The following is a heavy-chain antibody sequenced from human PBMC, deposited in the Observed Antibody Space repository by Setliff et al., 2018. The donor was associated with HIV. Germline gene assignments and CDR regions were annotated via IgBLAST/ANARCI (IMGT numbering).Heavy chain of an antibody. J-gene: IGHJ3*01. V-gene: IGHV4-38-2*01. CDR1: GYSINTAYY. CDR3: ARARITMIGGRLEPYAFDR. D-gene: IGHD3-10*01. Sequence: PSETLSLTCSVSGYSINTAYYWGWIRQSPGKGLEWIGGFHHSGSTHYNPSLKSRVTISGQTSNNQFSLKLSSVTAADTAVYYCARARITMIGGRLEPYAFDRWGQGTKVTVSS. CDR2: FHHSGST.